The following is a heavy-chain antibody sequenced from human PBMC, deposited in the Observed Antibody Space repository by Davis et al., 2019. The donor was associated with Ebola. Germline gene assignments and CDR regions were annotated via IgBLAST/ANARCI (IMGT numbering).Heavy chain of an antibody. CDR2: ISAYNGNT. D-gene: IGHD1-7*01. V-gene: IGHV1-18*01. CDR3: ASNWNYVPH. Sequence: AASVKVSCKASGGTFSSYAISWVRQAPGQGLEWMGWISAYNGNTNYAQKLQGRVTMTTDTSTSTAYMELRSLRSEDTAVYYCASNWNYVPHWGQGTLVTVSS. CDR1: GGTFSSYA. J-gene: IGHJ4*02.